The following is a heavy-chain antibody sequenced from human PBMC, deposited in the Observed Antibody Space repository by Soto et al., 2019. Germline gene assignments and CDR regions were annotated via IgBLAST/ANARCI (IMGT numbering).Heavy chain of an antibody. CDR2: ISYDGSNK. CDR1: GFTFISYA. D-gene: IGHD3-10*01. CDR3: ARDKVDGSGSYYTTYYYYGMDV. V-gene: IGHV3-30-3*01. J-gene: IGHJ6*02. Sequence: LRLSCAASGFTFISYAMHWVRQSPGKWLECVAVISYDGSNKYYADSVKGRFTISRDNSKNTLYLQMNSLRAEDTAVYYCARDKVDGSGSYYTTYYYYGMDVWGQGTTVTVSS.